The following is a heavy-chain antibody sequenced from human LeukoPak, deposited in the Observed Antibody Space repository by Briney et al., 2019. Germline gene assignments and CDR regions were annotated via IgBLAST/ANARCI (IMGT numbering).Heavy chain of an antibody. CDR3: AKDQARLAVAGHDAFDI. CDR1: GFTFSSYA. J-gene: IGHJ3*02. D-gene: IGHD6-19*01. CDR2: ISGSGGST. Sequence: PGGSLRLSCAASGFTFSSYAMSWVRQAPGKGLEWVSAISGSGGSTYYADSVKGRFTISRDNSKNTLYLQMNSLRAEDTAVYYCAKDQARLAVAGHDAFDIWGQGTKVTVSS. V-gene: IGHV3-23*01.